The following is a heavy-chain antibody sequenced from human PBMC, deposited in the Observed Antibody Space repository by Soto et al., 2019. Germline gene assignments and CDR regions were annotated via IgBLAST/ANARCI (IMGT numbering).Heavy chain of an antibody. CDR2: IYHSGST. V-gene: IGHV4-4*02. CDR3: ARLLLGPYYYYYGMDV. J-gene: IGHJ6*02. Sequence: SETLSLTCAVSSGSISSSNWWSWVRQPPGKGLEWIGEIYHSGSTYYNPSLKSRVTISVDTSKNQFSLKLSSVTAADTAVYYCARLLLGPYYYYYGMDVWGQGTTVTVSS. CDR1: SGSISSSNW. D-gene: IGHD2-8*02.